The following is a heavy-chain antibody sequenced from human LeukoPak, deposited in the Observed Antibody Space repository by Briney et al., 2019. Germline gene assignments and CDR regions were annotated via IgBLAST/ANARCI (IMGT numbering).Heavy chain of an antibody. CDR2: IIPIFGTA. CDR1: GGTSSSYA. CDR3: ARSALGTVYYFDY. V-gene: IGHV1-69*01. J-gene: IGHJ4*02. Sequence: GSSVKVSCKASGGTSSSYAISWVRQAPGQGLEWMGGIIPIFGTANYAQKFQGRVTITADESTSTAYMELSSLRSEDTAVYYCARSALGTVYYFDYWGQGTLVTVSS. D-gene: IGHD3/OR15-3a*01.